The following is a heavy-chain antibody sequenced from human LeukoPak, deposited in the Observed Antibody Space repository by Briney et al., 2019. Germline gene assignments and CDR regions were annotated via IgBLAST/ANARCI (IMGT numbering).Heavy chain of an antibody. CDR1: GFTFSSYA. V-gene: IGHV3-30*04. J-gene: IGHJ4*02. D-gene: IGHD6-19*01. CDR3: ARVRRYRLVSDYFDY. Sequence: GRSLRLSCAASGFTFSSYAMHWVRQAPGKGLEWVAVISYDGSNKYYADSVKGRFTISRDNSKNTLYLQMNSLRAEDTAVYYCARVRRYRLVSDYFDYWGQGTLVTVSS. CDR2: ISYDGSNK.